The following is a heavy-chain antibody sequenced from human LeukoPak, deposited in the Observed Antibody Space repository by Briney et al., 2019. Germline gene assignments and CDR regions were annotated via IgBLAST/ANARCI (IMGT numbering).Heavy chain of an antibody. CDR2: ISGSGGST. V-gene: IGHV3-23*01. J-gene: IGHJ6*02. Sequence: GGSLRLSCTASGFTFGDYAMSWFRQAPGKGLEWVSAISGSGGSTYYADSVKGRFTISRDNSKNTLYLQMNSLRAEDTAVYYCAKGLEMATNNYGMDVWGQGTTVTVSS. CDR3: AKGLEMATNNYGMDV. D-gene: IGHD5-24*01. CDR1: GFTFGDYA.